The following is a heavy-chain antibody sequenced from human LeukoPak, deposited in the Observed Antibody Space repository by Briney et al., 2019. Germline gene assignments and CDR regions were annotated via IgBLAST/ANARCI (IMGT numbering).Heavy chain of an antibody. Sequence: SETLSLTCTVSGGSISSYYWSWIRQPAGKGLEWIGRIYTSGSTNYNPSHKSRVTMSVDTSKNQFSLKPSSVTAADTAVYYCARDTPYCSSTSCYGGYDYWGQGTLVTVSS. V-gene: IGHV4-4*07. D-gene: IGHD2-2*01. J-gene: IGHJ4*02. CDR1: GGSISSYY. CDR3: ARDTPYCSSTSCYGGYDY. CDR2: IYTSGST.